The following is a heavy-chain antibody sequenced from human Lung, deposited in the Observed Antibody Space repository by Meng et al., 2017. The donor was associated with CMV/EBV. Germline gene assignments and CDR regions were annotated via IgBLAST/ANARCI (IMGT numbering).Heavy chain of an antibody. J-gene: IGHJ5*02. Sequence: SETXSLXXTVSGGSITSGGYYWSWIRQHPGKGLEWIGYIYYTGSTYYNPSLKSRVIISVDTSKNQFSLKLTSVTAADTAMYYCARDSGWTWFDPWGQGTLVXVSS. D-gene: IGHD3/OR15-3a*01. CDR3: ARDSGWTWFDP. V-gene: IGHV4-31*03. CDR2: IYYTGST. CDR1: GGSITSGGYY.